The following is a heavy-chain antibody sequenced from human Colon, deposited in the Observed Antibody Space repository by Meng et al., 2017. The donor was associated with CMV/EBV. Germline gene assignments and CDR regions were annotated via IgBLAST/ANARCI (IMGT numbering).Heavy chain of an antibody. CDR2: LSWDGGRV. J-gene: IGHJ6*02. V-gene: IGHV3-9*01. CDR3: AKDVGANFFYGLDV. Sequence: GGSLRLSCAASGFVFNDYAMNWVRQAPGKGPEWVASLSWDGGRVYYADSVRGRFTISRDNAKNSLYLQMNSLRSEDTALYYCAKDVGANFFYGLDVWGQGTTVTVSS. D-gene: IGHD1-26*01. CDR1: GFVFNDYA.